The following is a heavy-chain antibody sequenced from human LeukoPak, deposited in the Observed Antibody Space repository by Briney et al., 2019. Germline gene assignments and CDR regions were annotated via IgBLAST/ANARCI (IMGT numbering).Heavy chain of an antibody. Sequence: GGSLRLSCVASDFGSHHMHWVRQAPGKGLVWVSRVSTDGIGTAYADSVKGRFTISRDNAKNTVYLQMNSLRAEDTAVYYCARGGYSSGLDYWGQGTLVTVPS. CDR1: DFGSHH. J-gene: IGHJ4*02. D-gene: IGHD6-19*01. CDR3: ARGGYSSGLDY. V-gene: IGHV3-74*01. CDR2: VSTDGIGT.